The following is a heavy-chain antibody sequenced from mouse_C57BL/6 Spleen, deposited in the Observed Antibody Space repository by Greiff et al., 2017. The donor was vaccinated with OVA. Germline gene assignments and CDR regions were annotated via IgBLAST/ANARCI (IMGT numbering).Heavy chain of an antibody. D-gene: IGHD1-1*01. Sequence: EVQLQQSGTVLARPGASVKMSCKTSGYTFTSYWMHWVKQRPGQGLEWIGAIYPGNSDTSYNQKFKGKAKLTAVTSASTAYMELSSLTNEDSAVYYCTREYYYGSSPYYAMDYWGQGTSVTVSS. CDR1: GYTFTSYW. CDR2: IYPGNSDT. V-gene: IGHV1-5*01. J-gene: IGHJ4*01. CDR3: TREYYYGSSPYYAMDY.